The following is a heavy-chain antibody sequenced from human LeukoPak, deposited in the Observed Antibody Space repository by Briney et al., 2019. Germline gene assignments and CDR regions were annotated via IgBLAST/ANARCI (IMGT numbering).Heavy chain of an antibody. D-gene: IGHD4-11*01. J-gene: IGHJ5*02. Sequence: GGSLRLSCAASGFTFSSYVMSWVRQAPGKGLEWVSSISNSGGSTYYADSVKGRFTISRDNSKNTLYLQMNSLRAEDTAVYYCASRATVTTDRFWFDPWGQGTLVTVSS. CDR2: ISNSGGST. CDR3: ASRATVTTDRFWFDP. V-gene: IGHV3-23*01. CDR1: GFTFSSYV.